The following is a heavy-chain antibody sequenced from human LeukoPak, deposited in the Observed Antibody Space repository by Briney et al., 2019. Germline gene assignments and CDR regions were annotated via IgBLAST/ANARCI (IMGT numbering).Heavy chain of an antibody. Sequence: SETLSLTCAVSGGSISSNNWWIWVRQPPGKGLEWIGSIYYSGSTYYNPSLKSRVTISVDTSKNQFSLKLSSVTAADTAVYYCARQENYFTYYFDYWGQGTLVTVSS. CDR1: GGSISSNNW. V-gene: IGHV4-39*01. CDR2: IYYSGST. CDR3: ARQENYFTYYFDY. D-gene: IGHD2/OR15-2a*01. J-gene: IGHJ4*02.